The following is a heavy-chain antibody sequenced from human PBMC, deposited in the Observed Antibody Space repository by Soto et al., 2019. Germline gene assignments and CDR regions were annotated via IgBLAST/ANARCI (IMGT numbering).Heavy chain of an antibody. CDR1: GFTFSPYA. J-gene: IGHJ2*01. Sequence: QVQLVESGGGVVQPGRSLRLSCAASGFTFSPYAMHWVRQAPGKGLEWVALISYDGSNKYYADSVQGRFTISRDNSNNRLYLQINNLRVEDTALYYCARPFCSGGSCFSSNPTTMFWYFDLWGRGTLVTVSP. CDR3: ARPFCSGGSCFSSNPTTMFWYFDL. CDR2: ISYDGSNK. D-gene: IGHD2-15*01. V-gene: IGHV3-30-3*01.